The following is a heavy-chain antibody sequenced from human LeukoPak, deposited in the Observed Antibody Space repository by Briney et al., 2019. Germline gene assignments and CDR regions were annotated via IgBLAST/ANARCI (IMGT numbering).Heavy chain of an antibody. D-gene: IGHD2-2*01. V-gene: IGHV3-30*18. Sequence: GGSLRLSCAASGFTFSSYGIHWVRQAPGKGLEWVTIISYDGSKIYYADSVKGRFTISRDNSKKTLYLQMNSLRPEDTAVYFCAKEAQRYCSSTRCYAGAFDVWGQETKVTVSS. CDR2: ISYDGSKI. J-gene: IGHJ3*01. CDR3: AKEAQRYCSSTRCYAGAFDV. CDR1: GFTFSSYG.